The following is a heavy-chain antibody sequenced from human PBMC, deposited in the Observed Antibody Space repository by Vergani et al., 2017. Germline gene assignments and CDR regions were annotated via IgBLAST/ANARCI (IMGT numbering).Heavy chain of an antibody. CDR2: ISGSGGST. J-gene: IGHJ3*02. CDR1: GFTFSSYA. CDR3: ARDHRDYNNYPGTFDI. Sequence: EVQLLESGGGLVQPGGSLRLSCAASGFTFSSYAMSWVRQAPGKGLEWVSGISGSGGSTYYADSVKGRFTISRDNAKSSLFLQMDSLIAEDTAVYYCARDHRDYNNYPGTFDIWGQGSMVTVSS. D-gene: IGHD5-24*01. V-gene: IGHV3-23*01.